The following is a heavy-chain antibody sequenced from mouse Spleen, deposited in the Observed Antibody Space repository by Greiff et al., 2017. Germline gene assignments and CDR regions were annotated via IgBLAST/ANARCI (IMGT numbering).Heavy chain of an antibody. D-gene: IGHD2-14*01. CDR3: AREAYYRYDGYYYAMDY. Sequence: EVQLQQSGAELVKPGASVKLSCTASGFNIKDTYMHWVKQRPEQGLEWIGRIDPANGNTKYDPKFQGKATITADTSSNTAYLQLSSLTSEDTAVYYCAREAYYRYDGYYYAMDYWGQGTSVTVSS. CDR2: IDPANGNT. CDR1: GFNIKDTY. V-gene: IGHV14-3*02. J-gene: IGHJ4*01.